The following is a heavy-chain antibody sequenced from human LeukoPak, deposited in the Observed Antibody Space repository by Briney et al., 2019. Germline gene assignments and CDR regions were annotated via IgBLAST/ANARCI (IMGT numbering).Heavy chain of an antibody. CDR2: ISTSGANT. V-gene: IGHV3-23*01. CDR1: GFTFTSYA. J-gene: IGHJ4*02. CDR3: AKPLYSSGWSCFDC. D-gene: IGHD6-19*01. Sequence: GGSLRLSCAASGFTFTSYAMTWVRQAPGEGLEWEWVSSISTSGANTYYADSVKGRFTISRDSSKNTLNLQMNRLRAEDTAVYYCAKPLYSSGWSCFDCWGQGVLVTVSS.